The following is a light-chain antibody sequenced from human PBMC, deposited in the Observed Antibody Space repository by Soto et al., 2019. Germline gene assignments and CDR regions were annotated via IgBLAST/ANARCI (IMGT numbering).Light chain of an antibody. CDR1: SSDVGSYSR. V-gene: IGLV2-18*02. Sequence: QSALTQPPSVSGSPGQSVTISCTGTSSDVGSYSRVSWYQQPLGTAPKLMIYEVSNRPSGVPDRFSGSKSGNTASLTISGLQPEDEADYYCSSYTSSNTYVFGTGTKLTVL. CDR3: SSYTSSNTYV. CDR2: EVS. J-gene: IGLJ1*01.